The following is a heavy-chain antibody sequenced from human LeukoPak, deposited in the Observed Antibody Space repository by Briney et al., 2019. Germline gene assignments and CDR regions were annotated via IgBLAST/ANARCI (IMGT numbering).Heavy chain of an antibody. CDR1: GVTFSSYW. Sequence: GGSLRLSCAASGVTFSSYWMHWVRQAPGKGLEWVSYISSSGSTIYYADSVKGRFTISRDNAKNSLYLQMNSLRAEDTAVYYCARAPGGSGSYPGDWGQGTLVTVPS. D-gene: IGHD3-10*01. V-gene: IGHV3-48*04. J-gene: IGHJ4*02. CDR2: ISSSGSTI. CDR3: ARAPGGSGSYPGD.